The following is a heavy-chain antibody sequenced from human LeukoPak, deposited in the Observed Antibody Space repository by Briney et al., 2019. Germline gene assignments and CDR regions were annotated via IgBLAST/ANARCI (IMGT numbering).Heavy chain of an antibody. V-gene: IGHV5-10-1*01. Sequence: HGESLKISCKGSGYKFTSYWINWVRQMPGKGLEWMGRIDTSESYTIYSPSFEGHVTISADKSISTAYLQWSSLKASDSAMYYWARVLGYSYGWNYWGQGTLVSVCS. CDR2: IDTSESYT. CDR3: ARVLGYSYGWNY. D-gene: IGHD5-18*01. CDR1: GYKFTSYW. J-gene: IGHJ4*02.